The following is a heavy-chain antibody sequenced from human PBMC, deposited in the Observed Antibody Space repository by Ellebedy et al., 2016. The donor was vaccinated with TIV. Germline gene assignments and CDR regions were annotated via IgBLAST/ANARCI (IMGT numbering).Heavy chain of an antibody. J-gene: IGHJ5*02. V-gene: IGHV1-18*01. D-gene: IGHD3-22*01. Sequence: ASVKVSXXASGYTFTSYGISWVRQAPGQGLEWMGWISAYNGNTNYAQKLQGRVTMTTDTSTSTAYVELRSLRSDDTAVYYCARGLTYYYDSSGYTNWFDPWGQGTLVTVSS. CDR2: ISAYNGNT. CDR1: GYTFTSYG. CDR3: ARGLTYYYDSSGYTNWFDP.